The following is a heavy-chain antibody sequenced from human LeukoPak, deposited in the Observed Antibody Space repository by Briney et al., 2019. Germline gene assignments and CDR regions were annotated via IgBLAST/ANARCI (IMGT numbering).Heavy chain of an antibody. CDR1: GYSISSGYY. CDR3: ARDLPPSY. CDR2: IYHSGST. V-gene: IGHV4-38-2*02. J-gene: IGHJ4*02. Sequence: SETLSLTCTVSGYSISSGYYWGWIRQPPGKGLEWIGSIYHSGSTYYNPSLKSRVTISVDTSKNQFSLKLSSVTAADTAVYYCARDLPPSYWGQGTLVTVSS.